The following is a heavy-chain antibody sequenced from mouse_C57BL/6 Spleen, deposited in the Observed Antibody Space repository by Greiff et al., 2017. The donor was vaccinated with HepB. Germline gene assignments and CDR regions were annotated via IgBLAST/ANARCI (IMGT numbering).Heavy chain of an antibody. D-gene: IGHD2-1*01. CDR3: AREEYYYGNHFDY. J-gene: IGHJ2*01. V-gene: IGHV1-50*01. CDR2: IDPSDSYT. Sequence: QVQLQQPGAELVKPGASVKLSCKASGYTFTSYWMQGVKQRPGQGLEWIGEIDPSDSYTNYNQKFKGKATLTVDTSSSTAYMQLSSLTSEDSAVYYCAREEYYYGNHFDYWGQGTTLTVSS. CDR1: GYTFTSYW.